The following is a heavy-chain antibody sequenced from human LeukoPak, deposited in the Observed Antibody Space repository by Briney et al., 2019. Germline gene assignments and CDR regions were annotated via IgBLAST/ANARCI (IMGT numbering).Heavy chain of an antibody. CDR1: GYTFTGHF. D-gene: IGHD3-22*01. J-gene: IGHJ3*02. CDR2: ISPNSGDT. V-gene: IGHV1-2*02. CDR3: ARSYCYDTTGYTHDDAFDI. Sequence: ASVKVSCKASGYTFTGHFMHWVRQAPGQGLEWMGWISPNSGDTNYAQKFQGRVTMTRDTSISTAYMELSRLRSDDTAVYYCARSYCYDTTGYTHDDAFDIWGQGTMVTVSS.